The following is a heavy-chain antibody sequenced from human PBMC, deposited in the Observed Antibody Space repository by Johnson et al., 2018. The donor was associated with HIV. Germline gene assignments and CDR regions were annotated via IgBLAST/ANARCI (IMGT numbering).Heavy chain of an antibody. V-gene: IGHV3-11*04. Sequence: VQLVESGGGLVKPGGSLRLSCAASGFTFSDYYMSWIRQAPGKGLEWVSGINWNGGSTGYADSVKGRFTISRDNAKNPLHLQMNSLRAGDTAVSYCARGIVGATYAFDIWGQGTMVTVSS. CDR3: ARGIVGATYAFDI. J-gene: IGHJ3*02. CDR2: INWNGGST. D-gene: IGHD1-26*01. CDR1: GFTFSDYY.